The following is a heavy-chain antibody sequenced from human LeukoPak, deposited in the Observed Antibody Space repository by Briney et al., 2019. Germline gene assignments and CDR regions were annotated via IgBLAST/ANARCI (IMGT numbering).Heavy chain of an antibody. CDR2: INSDGSST. CDR3: ARVNGGSFDLAYYGMDV. CDR1: GFTFSSYW. Sequence: PGGSLRLSCAAPGFTFSSYWMHWVRQAPGKGLVWVSRINSDGSSTSYADSVKGRFTISRDNAKNTLYLQMNSLRAEDTAVYYCARVNGGSFDLAYYGMDVWGQGTTVTVSS. J-gene: IGHJ6*02. V-gene: IGHV3-74*01. D-gene: IGHD1-26*01.